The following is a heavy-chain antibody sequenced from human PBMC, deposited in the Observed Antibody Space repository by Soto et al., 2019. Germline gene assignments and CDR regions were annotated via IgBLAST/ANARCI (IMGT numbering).Heavy chain of an antibody. CDR2: IYSGGST. J-gene: IGHJ6*03. V-gene: IGHV3-53*04. CDR3: ARDFRGPYYYMDV. D-gene: IGHD3-10*01. Sequence: EVQLVESGGGLVQPGGSLRLSCAAAGLTVSRNYMSWVRKAPGKWLEWVSVIYSGGSTYYADSVKGRFTISRHNSKNTRYLQMNSLRAKDTAVYYCARDFRGPYYYMDVWGKGTTVTVSS. CDR1: GLTVSRNY.